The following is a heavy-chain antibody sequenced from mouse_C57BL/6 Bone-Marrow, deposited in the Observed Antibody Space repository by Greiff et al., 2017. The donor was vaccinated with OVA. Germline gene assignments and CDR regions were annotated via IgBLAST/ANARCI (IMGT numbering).Heavy chain of an antibody. V-gene: IGHV1-62-2*01. Sequence: QVHVKQSGAELVKPGASVKLSCKASGYTFTEYTIHWVKQRSGQGLEWIGWFYPGSGSIKYNEKFKDKATLTADKSSSTVYMELSRLTSEDSAVYFCARHEEGYYSNYVWFAYWGQGTLVTVSA. CDR2: FYPGSGSI. CDR3: ARHEEGYYSNYVWFAY. CDR1: GYTFTEYT. D-gene: IGHD2-5*01. J-gene: IGHJ3*01.